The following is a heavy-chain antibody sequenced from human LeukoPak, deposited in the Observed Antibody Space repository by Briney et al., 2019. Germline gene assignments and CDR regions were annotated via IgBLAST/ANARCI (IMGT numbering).Heavy chain of an antibody. CDR3: ASLYYYGSGSPN. CDR2: ISYDGSNK. D-gene: IGHD3-10*01. CDR1: GFTFSSYA. J-gene: IGHJ4*02. Sequence: PGGSLRLSCAASGFTFSSYAMRWVRQAPGKGLEWVALISYDGSNKYYADSVKGRFTIPRDNSKNTLYLQMNSLRAEDTAVYYCASLYYYGSGSPNWGQGTLVTVSS. V-gene: IGHV3-30-3*01.